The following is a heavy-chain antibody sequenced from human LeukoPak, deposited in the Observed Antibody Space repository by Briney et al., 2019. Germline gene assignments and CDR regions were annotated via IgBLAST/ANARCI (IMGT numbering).Heavy chain of an antibody. D-gene: IGHD5-12*01. CDR3: ARDGYRKCYDY. CDR2: INQDGSEK. V-gene: IGHV3-7*01. CDR1: SSYW. J-gene: IGHJ4*02. Sequence: GGSLRLSCVAFSSYWMSWDRQAPGEGLEWVANINQDGSEKYYVDSVKGRFTISRDNAKNSLYLQMNSLRAEDTAVYYCARDGYRKCYDYWGQGTLVTVSS.